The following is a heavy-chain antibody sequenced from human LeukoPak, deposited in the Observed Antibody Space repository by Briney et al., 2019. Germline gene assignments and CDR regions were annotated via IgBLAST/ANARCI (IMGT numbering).Heavy chain of an antibody. J-gene: IGHJ4*02. CDR2: IYSGGST. V-gene: IGHV3-53*01. D-gene: IGHD3-22*01. CDR1: GFTVSSDY. CDR3: ARFDYDSSGIDY. Sequence: GGSLRLSCAASGFTVSSDYMSWVRQAPGKGLEWVSVIYSGGSTYYADSVKGRFTISRDNSKNTPYLQMNSLRAEDTAAYYCARFDYDSSGIDYWGQGTLVTVSS.